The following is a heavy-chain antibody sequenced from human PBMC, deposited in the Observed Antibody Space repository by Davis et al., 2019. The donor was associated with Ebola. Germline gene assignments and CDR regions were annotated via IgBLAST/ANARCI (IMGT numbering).Heavy chain of an antibody. J-gene: IGHJ4*02. CDR3: ARRTTVTTDFDY. Sequence: KVSCKGSGYSFTRYWIGWVRQMPGKGLEWMGIIYPGDSDTRYSPSFQGQVTISADRSISTAYLQWSSLKASDTAMYYCARRTTVTTDFDYWGQGTLVTVSS. CDR1: GYSFTRYW. D-gene: IGHD4-17*01. CDR2: IYPGDSDT. V-gene: IGHV5-51*01.